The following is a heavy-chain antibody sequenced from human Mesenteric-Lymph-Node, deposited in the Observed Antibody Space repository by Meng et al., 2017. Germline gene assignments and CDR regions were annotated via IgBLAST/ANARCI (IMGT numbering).Heavy chain of an antibody. Sequence: QGQLQQWGAVMLNPSETLSLPCAVYGGSFSGYYWSSIRQPPGKGLEWIGEINHSGSTNYNPSLKSRVTISVDTSKNQFSLKLSSVTAADTAVYYCARGFLSFVRVFDYWGQGTLVTVSS. D-gene: IGHD2/OR15-2a*01. CDR1: GGSFSGYY. CDR3: ARGFLSFVRVFDY. V-gene: IGHV4-34*01. CDR2: INHSGST. J-gene: IGHJ4*02.